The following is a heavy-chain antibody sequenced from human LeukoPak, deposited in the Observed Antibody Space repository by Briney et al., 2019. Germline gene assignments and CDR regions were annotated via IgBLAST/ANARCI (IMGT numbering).Heavy chain of an antibody. CDR1: GFTFSSYA. CDR3: AKGYCGGGSCYDY. CDR2: ISYDGSNK. Sequence: GGSLRLSCAASGFTFSSYAMSWVRQAPGKGLEWVAVISYDGSNKYYTDSVKGRFTISRDNSENTLYLQMNSLRADDTAVYYCAKGYCGGGSCYDYWGQGTLVTVSS. D-gene: IGHD2-15*01. J-gene: IGHJ4*02. V-gene: IGHV3-30*18.